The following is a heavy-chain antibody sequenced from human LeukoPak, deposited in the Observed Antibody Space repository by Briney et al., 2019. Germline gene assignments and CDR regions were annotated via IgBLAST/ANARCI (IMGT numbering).Heavy chain of an antibody. CDR3: ARVYDYGSPHGMDV. Sequence: ASVKVSCKASGGTFSSYAISWVRQAPGQGLEGMGGINAGNGNTKYSEKFQGRVTIIRDTFARTAYMALRRLRSEDNAVYHCARVYDYGSPHGMDVWGQGTTVIVS. V-gene: IGHV1-3*01. CDR1: GGTFSSYA. CDR2: INAGNGNT. J-gene: IGHJ6*02. D-gene: IGHD3-16*01.